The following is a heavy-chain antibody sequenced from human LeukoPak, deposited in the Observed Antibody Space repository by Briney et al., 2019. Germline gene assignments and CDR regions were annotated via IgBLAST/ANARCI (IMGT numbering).Heavy chain of an antibody. V-gene: IGHV1-2*02. CDR1: GYTFTGYY. J-gene: IGHJ5*02. D-gene: IGHD5-18*01. CDR3: ATEGYSYGSNWFDP. CDR2: INPNSGGT. Sequence: ASVKVSCKASGYTFTGYYMHRLRQAPGQGLEWMGWINPNSGGTNYAQKFHGRVTMTRDTSISTAYMELSSLRSDDTAVYYCATEGYSYGSNWFDPWGQGTLVTVSS.